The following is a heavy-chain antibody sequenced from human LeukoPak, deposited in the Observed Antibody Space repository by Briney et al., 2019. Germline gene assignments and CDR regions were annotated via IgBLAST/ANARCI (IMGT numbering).Heavy chain of an antibody. CDR1: GGTFSSYA. Sequence: ASVKVSCKASGGTFSSYAISWVRQAPGQGLEWMGWISAYNGNTNYAQKLQGRVTMTTDTSTSTAYMELRSLRSDDTAVYYCARAGYDGRNWFDPWGQGTLVTVSS. D-gene: IGHD1-26*01. CDR2: ISAYNGNT. V-gene: IGHV1-18*01. J-gene: IGHJ5*02. CDR3: ARAGYDGRNWFDP.